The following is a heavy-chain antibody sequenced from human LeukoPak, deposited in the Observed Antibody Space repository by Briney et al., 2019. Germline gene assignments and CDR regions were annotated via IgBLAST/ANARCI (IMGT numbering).Heavy chain of an antibody. CDR2: ISGGDPTT. CDR3: ASKDPYDSRAYLLDY. J-gene: IGHJ4*02. V-gene: IGHV3-23*01. Sequence: GGSLRLSCAASDFSFTTYAMSWVRQAPGKGLEWVSSISGGDPTTYYADSVKGRFTISRDNSKNTLYLQMNSLRAEDTAVYYCASKDPYDSRAYLLDYWGQGTLVTVSS. D-gene: IGHD3-22*01. CDR1: DFSFTTYA.